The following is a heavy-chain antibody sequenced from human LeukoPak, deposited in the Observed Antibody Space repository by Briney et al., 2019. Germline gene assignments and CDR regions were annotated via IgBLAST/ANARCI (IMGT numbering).Heavy chain of an antibody. Sequence: PSETLSLTCAVYGGSFTKHQWSWIRQPPGKGLEWIGAINDGGSTNYNPSLKSRVTISIDTSQNQFSLTLSSVTAADTAVYYCARWYCSSTTCYHMDVWGKGTTVTVSS. CDR3: ARWYCSSTTCYHMDV. V-gene: IGHV4-34*01. J-gene: IGHJ6*03. CDR1: GGSFTKHQ. D-gene: IGHD2/OR15-2a*01. CDR2: INDGGST.